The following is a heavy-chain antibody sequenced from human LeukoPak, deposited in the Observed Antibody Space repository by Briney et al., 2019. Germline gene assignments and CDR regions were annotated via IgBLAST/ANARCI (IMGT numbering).Heavy chain of an antibody. CDR3: ARPPYYCSSTSSRPGAPYYYMDV. D-gene: IGHD2-2*01. Sequence: ASVKVSCKASGYTFTSYDINWVRQATGQGLEWMGWMNPNSGNTGYAQKFQGRVTMTRNTSISTAYMELSSLRSEDTAVYYCARPPYYCSSTSSRPGAPYYYMDVWGKGTPVTVSS. V-gene: IGHV1-8*01. CDR1: GYTFTSYD. J-gene: IGHJ6*03. CDR2: MNPNSGNT.